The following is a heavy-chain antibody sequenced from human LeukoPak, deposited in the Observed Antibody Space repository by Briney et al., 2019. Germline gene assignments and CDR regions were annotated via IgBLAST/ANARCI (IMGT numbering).Heavy chain of an antibody. CDR2: ISGSGGST. V-gene: IGHV3-23*01. D-gene: IGHD5-18*01. J-gene: IGHJ4*02. Sequence: GGPLRLSCAASGFTFSSYAMSWVRQAPGKGLEWVSAISGSGGSTYYADSVKGRFTISRDNSKNTRYLQMNSLRAEDTAVYYCAKDTEPGGYSYGYGFPLGYWGQGTLVTVSS. CDR1: GFTFSSYA. CDR3: AKDTEPGGYSYGYGFPLGY.